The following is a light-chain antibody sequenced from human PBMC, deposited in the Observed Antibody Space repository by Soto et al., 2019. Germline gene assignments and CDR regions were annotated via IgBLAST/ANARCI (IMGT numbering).Light chain of an antibody. Sequence: QSVLTQPPSASGAPGHRVTISCTGSSSNIGATYDVHWYQQRPGTAPKLLIYNNDNRPSGVPDRFSGSKSGTSASLAITGLQVEDEAHYYCQSYDISLSGSVFXTGTKGTVL. J-gene: IGLJ1*01. CDR3: QSYDISLSGSV. CDR2: NND. CDR1: SSNIGATYD. V-gene: IGLV1-40*01.